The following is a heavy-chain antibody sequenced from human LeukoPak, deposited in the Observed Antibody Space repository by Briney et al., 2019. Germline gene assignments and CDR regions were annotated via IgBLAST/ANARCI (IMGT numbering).Heavy chain of an antibody. CDR3: ARESSRYPSYFDY. J-gene: IGHJ4*02. V-gene: IGHV4-4*07. Sequence: PSETLSLTCTVSGGSISNYYWTLMRQPAGKGLEWIGRIYISGSTNYNPSLKSRVTMSLDTSKNQFSVKLTSVTAADTAVYYCARESSRYPSYFDYWGQGTLVTVSS. D-gene: IGHD3-22*01. CDR2: IYISGST. CDR1: GGSISNYY.